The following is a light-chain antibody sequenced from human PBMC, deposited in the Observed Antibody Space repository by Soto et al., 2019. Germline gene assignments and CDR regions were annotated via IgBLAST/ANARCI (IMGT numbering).Light chain of an antibody. CDR3: QQRGA. CDR2: DTS. Sequence: EVVLTQSPATLSLSPGERATLSCRSSQSISGLAWYQQKPGQAPRLLIYDTSNRATDIPARFSGSGSGTDFILTISSLEPEDFAVYYCQQRGAFGQGTKVEIK. J-gene: IGKJ2*01. V-gene: IGKV3-11*01. CDR1: QSISG.